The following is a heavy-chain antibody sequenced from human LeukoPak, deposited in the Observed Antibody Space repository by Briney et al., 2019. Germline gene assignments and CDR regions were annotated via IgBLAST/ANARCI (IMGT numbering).Heavy chain of an antibody. CDR1: DYSISSGYY. J-gene: IGHJ3*02. D-gene: IGHD2/OR15-2a*01. Sequence: SETLSLTCSVSDYSISSGYYWAWIRQPPGKGLEWIGSIYHSGTAYYNPSLKSRVTISLDTSKNQFSLKLSSVTAADTAVYFCARDSHAYFDAFDIWGQGTMVTVSS. CDR2: IYHSGTA. CDR3: ARDSHAYFDAFDI. V-gene: IGHV4-38-2*02.